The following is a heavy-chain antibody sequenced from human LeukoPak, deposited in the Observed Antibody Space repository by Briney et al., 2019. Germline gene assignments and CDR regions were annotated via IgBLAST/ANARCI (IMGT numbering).Heavy chain of an antibody. CDR1: GGSFSGYY. D-gene: IGHD3-10*01. CDR3: ARGVYGSGSYYNGSARYYYYGMDV. J-gene: IGHJ6*02. Sequence: SETLSLTCAVYGGSFSGYYWSWIRQPPGKGREWIGEINNSGSNYYNPSLKSRVTISVDTSKNQFSLKLSSVTAADTAVYYCARGVYGSGSYYNGSARYYYYGMDVWGQGTTVTVSS. V-gene: IGHV4-34*01. CDR2: INNSGSN.